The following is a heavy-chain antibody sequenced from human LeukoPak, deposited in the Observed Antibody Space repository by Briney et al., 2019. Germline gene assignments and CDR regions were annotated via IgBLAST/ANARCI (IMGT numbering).Heavy chain of an antibody. CDR2: MFYSGST. Sequence: PSETLSLTCTVSSGSISSYYWSWIRRPPEKGLEWIGSMFYSGSTYYNPSLKSRVTMSIDTSKNQFSLKLSSVTAADTAVYYCARVWSGYFNWFDSWGQGTLVTVSS. V-gene: IGHV4-59*12. CDR3: ARVWSGYFNWFDS. CDR1: SGSISSYY. D-gene: IGHD3-3*01. J-gene: IGHJ5*01.